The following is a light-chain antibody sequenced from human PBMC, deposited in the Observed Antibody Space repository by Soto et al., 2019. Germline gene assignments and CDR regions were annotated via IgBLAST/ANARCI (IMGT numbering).Light chain of an antibody. CDR2: AAS. J-gene: IGKJ1*01. Sequence: DIQMTQSPSAMSASVGDRVTITCRASQGISNYLAWFQQKPGKVPKRLIYAASSLQSGVPSRFRGGGLGPKLPLQISTLQPEVLRTYSCLQLQSHPLPFAQGTKVEIK. V-gene: IGKV1-17*03. CDR3: LQLQSHPLP. CDR1: QGISNY.